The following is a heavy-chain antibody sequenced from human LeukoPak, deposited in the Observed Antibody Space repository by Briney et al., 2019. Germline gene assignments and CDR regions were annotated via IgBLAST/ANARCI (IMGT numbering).Heavy chain of an antibody. V-gene: IGHV4-59*01. D-gene: IGHD4-17*01. J-gene: IGHJ4*02. CDR1: GGSISSYY. Sequence: SETLSLTCTVSGGSISSYYWTWIRQPPGKGLEWVGYIYYSGSTSYNPSLKSRVTISVDTSENQFSLKLSSVTAADTAVYYCARDGDYGRFDYWGQGTLVTVSS. CDR3: ARDGDYGRFDY. CDR2: IYYSGST.